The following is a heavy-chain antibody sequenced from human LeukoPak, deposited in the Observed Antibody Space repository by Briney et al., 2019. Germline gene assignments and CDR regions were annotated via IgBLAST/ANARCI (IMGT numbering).Heavy chain of an antibody. J-gene: IGHJ5*02. CDR3: ARELYSGYQSNWFDP. CDR1: GGSISSYY. Sequence: SETLSLTCTVSGGSISSYYWSWIRQPAGKGLEWIGRIYTSGSTNYNPSLKSRVTMSVDTSKNQFSLKLSSVTAADTAVYYCARELYSGYQSNWFDPWGQGTLVTVSS. V-gene: IGHV4-4*07. CDR2: IYTSGST. D-gene: IGHD5-12*01.